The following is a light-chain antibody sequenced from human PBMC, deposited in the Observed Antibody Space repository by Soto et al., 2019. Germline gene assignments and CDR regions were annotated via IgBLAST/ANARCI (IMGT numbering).Light chain of an antibody. V-gene: IGLV1-40*01. CDR2: GNN. Sequence: QSVLTQPPSVSGAPGQRVTISCTGSSSNIGAGYDVHWYQQFPGTAPKLLIYGNNNRPSGVPDRFSGSRSGTSGSLAITGLQAEDEADYYCQSYDSSLSGPWVFGGGTKLTVL. J-gene: IGLJ3*02. CDR1: SSNIGAGYD. CDR3: QSYDSSLSGPWV.